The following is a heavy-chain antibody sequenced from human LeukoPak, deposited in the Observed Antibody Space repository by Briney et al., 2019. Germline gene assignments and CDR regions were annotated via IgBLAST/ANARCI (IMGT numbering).Heavy chain of an antibody. J-gene: IGHJ4*02. CDR1: GFAFSNAW. Sequence: GGSLRLSCAASGFAFSNAWMSWVRQAQGKGLEWVGRIKSKTDGGTTDYAAPVKGRFTTSRDDSKNTLYLQMNSLKTEDTAVYYCTTGGYGGQFDYWGQGTLVTVSS. D-gene: IGHD5-12*01. V-gene: IGHV3-15*01. CDR3: TTGGYGGQFDY. CDR2: IKSKTDGGTT.